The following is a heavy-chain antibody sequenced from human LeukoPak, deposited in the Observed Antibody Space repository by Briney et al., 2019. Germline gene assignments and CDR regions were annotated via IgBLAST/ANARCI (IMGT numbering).Heavy chain of an antibody. CDR2: IFFSGST. J-gene: IGHJ3*02. CDR3: ARGEMATIEDAFDI. D-gene: IGHD5-24*01. CDR1: GGSFSGYY. Sequence: SETLSLTCAVYGGSFSGYYWNWIRQPPGKGLEWIGYIFFSGSTDYNPSLKSRVTMSLDTSKNQFSLRLSSVTAADTAVYYCARGEMATIEDAFDIWGQGTMVTVSS. V-gene: IGHV4-59*01.